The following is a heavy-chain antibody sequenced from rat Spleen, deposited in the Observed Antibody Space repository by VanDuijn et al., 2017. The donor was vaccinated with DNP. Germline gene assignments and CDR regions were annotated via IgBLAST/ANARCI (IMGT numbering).Heavy chain of an antibody. CDR2: IQSGGNT. CDR3: TRRGYYYVDWYWYFDF. J-gene: IGHJ1*01. CDR1: GFSLTNYH. Sequence: QVQLKESGPGLVQPSQTLSLTCTVSGFSLTNYHVNWVRQPPGKGLEWMGRIQSGGNTDYNSALKSRLTISRDTSKSQVFLKMNSLQTEDTAIYFCTRRGYYYVDWYWYFDFWGPGTMVTVSS. D-gene: IGHD1-12*02. V-gene: IGHV2-27*01.